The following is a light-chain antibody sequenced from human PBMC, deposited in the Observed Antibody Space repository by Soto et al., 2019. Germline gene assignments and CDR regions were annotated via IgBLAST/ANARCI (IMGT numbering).Light chain of an antibody. Sequence: DIQMTQSPSSVSASVGDRVTITCRASQGISNWLAWYQQQPGKAPKLLIYAASSLQSGVPSRFSGGGAGTHFTLIINSLQPEYFATYYCQQTNTFLPLTFGGGTKVEIK. CDR1: QGISNW. J-gene: IGKJ4*01. V-gene: IGKV1-12*01. CDR2: AAS. CDR3: QQTNTFLPLT.